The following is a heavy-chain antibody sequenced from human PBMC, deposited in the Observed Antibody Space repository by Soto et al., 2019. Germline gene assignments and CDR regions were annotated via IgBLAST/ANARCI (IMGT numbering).Heavy chain of an antibody. Sequence: GASVKVSCKASGYTFTSYYMHWVRQAPGQGLEWMGIINPSGGSTSYAQKFQGRVTMTRDTSTSTVYMELSSLRSEDTALFFCARVGAAGDYYYYYMDVWGKGTTVTVSS. V-gene: IGHV1-46*03. J-gene: IGHJ6*03. CDR2: INPSGGST. CDR1: GYTFTSYY. CDR3: ARVGAAGDYYYYYMDV. D-gene: IGHD6-13*01.